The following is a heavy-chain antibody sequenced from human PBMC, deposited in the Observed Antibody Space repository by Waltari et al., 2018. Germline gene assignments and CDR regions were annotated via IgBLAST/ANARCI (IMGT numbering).Heavy chain of an antibody. V-gene: IGHV4-34*01. Sequence: QVQLQQWGAGLLKPSETLSLTCAVYGGSFSGYYWSWIRQPPGKGLEWCGEINNRGSTNYNPSLKSRVTISVDTSKNQFFLKLSSVTAADTAVYYCARAGPGEVRFSSYFDYWGQGTLVTVSS. CDR2: INNRGST. D-gene: IGHD3-3*01. J-gene: IGHJ4*02. CDR3: ARAGPGEVRFSSYFDY. CDR1: GGSFSGYY.